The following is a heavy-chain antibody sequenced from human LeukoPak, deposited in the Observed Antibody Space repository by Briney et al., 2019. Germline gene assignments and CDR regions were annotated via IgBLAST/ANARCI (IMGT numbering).Heavy chain of an antibody. V-gene: IGHV3-30*18. J-gene: IGHJ4*02. Sequence: GGSLRLSCAASGFTFSSYAMSWVRQAPGKGLEWVAVISHDGSNKYYADSVKGRFTISRDNSKNTLYLQMNSLRAEDTAVYYCAKSRSSLGYCSGGSCPFDYWGQGTLVTVSS. CDR1: GFTFSSYA. CDR3: AKSRSSLGYCSGGSCPFDY. CDR2: ISHDGSNK. D-gene: IGHD2-15*01.